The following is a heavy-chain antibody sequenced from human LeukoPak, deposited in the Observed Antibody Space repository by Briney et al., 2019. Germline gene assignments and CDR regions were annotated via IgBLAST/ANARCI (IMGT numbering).Heavy chain of an antibody. CDR2: INPSDGGT. V-gene: IGHV1-46*01. Sequence: ASVKVSCKASGYTFTTSYMHWVRQAPGQGLEWMGIINPSDGGTSYARKFQGRVTMTRDTSTSTVYMELSSLRSEDTALYYCARDFSGSGSYYNGDYWGQGTLVTVSS. CDR3: ARDFSGSGSYYNGDY. CDR1: GYTFTTSY. J-gene: IGHJ4*02. D-gene: IGHD3-10*01.